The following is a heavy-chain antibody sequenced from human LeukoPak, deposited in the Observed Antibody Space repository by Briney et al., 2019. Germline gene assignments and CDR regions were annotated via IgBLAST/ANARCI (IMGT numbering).Heavy chain of an antibody. CDR1: GGSISSSSYY. CDR3: ASHKSGYSYGASFDY. J-gene: IGHJ4*02. D-gene: IGHD5-18*01. V-gene: IGHV4-39*01. CDR2: IYYSGST. Sequence: SETLSLTCTVSGGSISSSSYYWGWIRQPPGKGLEWIGSIYYSGSTYYNPSLKSRVAISADTSKNQFSLKLSSVTAADTAVYYCASHKSGYSYGASFDYWGQGTLVTVSS.